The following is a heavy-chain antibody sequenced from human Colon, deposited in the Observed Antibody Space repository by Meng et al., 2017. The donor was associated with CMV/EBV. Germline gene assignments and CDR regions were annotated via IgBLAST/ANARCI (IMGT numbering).Heavy chain of an antibody. CDR2: ISSDSKYT. Sequence: GGSLRLSCAASGFTFSSYSMNWVRQAPGKGLEWVSYISSDSKYTYYSDSVRGRFTISRDNSKKSLYLQMNSVRAEDTAIYYCVRLGYCSSPSCQKSYFYGLDVWGQGTTVTVSS. D-gene: IGHD2-2*01. CDR3: VRLGYCSSPSCQKSYFYGLDV. J-gene: IGHJ6*02. V-gene: IGHV3-21*05. CDR1: GFTFSSYS.